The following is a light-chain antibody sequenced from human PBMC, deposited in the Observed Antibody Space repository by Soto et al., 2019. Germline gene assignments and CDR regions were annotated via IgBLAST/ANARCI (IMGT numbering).Light chain of an antibody. CDR2: AVS. CDR1: SSDIGSYDH. J-gene: IGLJ1*01. CDR3: ISYTDRQSYL. V-gene: IGLV2-14*03. Sequence: QSVLTQRASVSGSPGQSITISCSGTSSDIGSYDHVAWYQQFPGKSPKLIIYAVSDRPSGVSDRFSGSKSGISASLAISGLQTEDEADYYCISYTDRQSYLFGTGTKVTVL.